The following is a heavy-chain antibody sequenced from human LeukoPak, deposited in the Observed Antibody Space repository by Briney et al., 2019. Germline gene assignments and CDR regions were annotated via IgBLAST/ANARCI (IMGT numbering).Heavy chain of an antibody. CDR2: ISSSGSTI. J-gene: IGHJ3*02. CDR1: GFTLSSYS. Sequence: GGSLRLSCAASGFTLSSYSMNWVRQAPGKGLEWVSYISSSGSTIYYADSVKGRFTISRDNAKNSLYLQMNSLRAEDTAVYYCARDPTLLWWAAFDIWGQGTMVTVSS. D-gene: IGHD2-8*02. V-gene: IGHV3-48*04. CDR3: ARDPTLLWWAAFDI.